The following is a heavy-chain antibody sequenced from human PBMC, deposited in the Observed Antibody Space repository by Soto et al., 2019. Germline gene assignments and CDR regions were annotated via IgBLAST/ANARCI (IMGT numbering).Heavy chain of an antibody. CDR2: IYWDDDT. CDR1: GFSLSTYGVG. J-gene: IGHJ4*02. V-gene: IGHV2-5*02. D-gene: IGHD3-10*01. Sequence: GPTLVNPTQTLTLTCSFSGFSLSTYGVGVGWIRQPPGKALEWLALIYWDDDTRFSPSLNSRLAITKDTSKSQVVLTMTHMDPVDTATYYCAHRPGFSMAFDYWGPGSLVTASS. CDR3: AHRPGFSMAFDY.